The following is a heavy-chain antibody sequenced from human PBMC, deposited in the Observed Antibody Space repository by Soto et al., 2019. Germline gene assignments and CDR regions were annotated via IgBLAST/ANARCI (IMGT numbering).Heavy chain of an antibody. CDR3: GRGFGGTH. V-gene: IGHV3-7*05. Sequence: EVQLVESGGGLVPPGGSLRLSCAASGFTFTNYYMVWVRQAPGRGLEWVANITQDGSAKYYVDSVKGRFTITRDNAKSSLYLQINSLRAEDTATYYCGRGFGGTHWGQGSLVTVSS. D-gene: IGHD2-15*01. CDR1: GFTFTNYY. J-gene: IGHJ4*02. CDR2: ITQDGSAK.